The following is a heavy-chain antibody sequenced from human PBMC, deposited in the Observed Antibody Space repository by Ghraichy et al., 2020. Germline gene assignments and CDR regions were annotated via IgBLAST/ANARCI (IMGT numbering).Heavy chain of an antibody. CDR2: ISGSGGST. D-gene: IGHD5/OR15-5a*01. CDR1: GFTFSSYA. Sequence: GGSLRLSCAASGFTFSSYAMSWVRQAPGKGLEWVSAISGSGGSTYYADSVKGRFTISRDNSKNTLYLQMNSLRAEDTAVYYCAKDVSGVLSTYPHYWGQGTLVTVSS. J-gene: IGHJ4*02. CDR3: AKDVSGVLSTYPHY. V-gene: IGHV3-23*01.